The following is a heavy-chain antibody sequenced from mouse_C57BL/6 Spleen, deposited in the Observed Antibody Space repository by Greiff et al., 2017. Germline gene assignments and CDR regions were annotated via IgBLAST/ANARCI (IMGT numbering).Heavy chain of an antibody. CDR1: GYTFTSYW. CDR3: ARGGNYSKEGFAY. J-gene: IGHJ3*01. CDR2: IDPSDSYT. V-gene: IGHV1-69*01. D-gene: IGHD2-5*01. Sequence: QVQLQQPGAELVMPGASVKLSCKASGYTFTSYWMHWVKQRPGQGLEWIGEIDPSDSYTNYNQKFKGKSTLTVDKSSSTAYMQLSSLTSEDSAVYYCARGGNYSKEGFAYWGQGTLVTVSA.